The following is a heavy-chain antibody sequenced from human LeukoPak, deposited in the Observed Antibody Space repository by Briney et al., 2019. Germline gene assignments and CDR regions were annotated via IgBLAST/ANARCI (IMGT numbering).Heavy chain of an antibody. Sequence: SETLSLTCSVSGGSISSSSSYWGWIRQPPGKGLEWIGSIYYSGSSFDNPALKSRVTISLDTSKNQLSLKLTSATAADTAVYYCARTTEAHSWQTRYYSYYMDVWGKGTTVTVSS. V-gene: IGHV4-39*07. CDR3: ARTTEAHSWQTRYYSYYMDV. D-gene: IGHD6-13*01. CDR2: IYYSGSS. J-gene: IGHJ6*03. CDR1: GGSISSSSSY.